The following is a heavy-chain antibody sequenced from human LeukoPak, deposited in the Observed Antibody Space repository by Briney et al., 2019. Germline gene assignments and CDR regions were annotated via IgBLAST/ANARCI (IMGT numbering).Heavy chain of an antibody. CDR2: INHSGST. D-gene: IGHD3-10*01. CDR3: ARLYYYGSGSYGIDY. V-gene: IGHV4-34*01. Sequence: PSETLSLTCAVYGGSFSGYYWSWIRQPPGKGLEWIGEINHSGSTNYNPSLKSRVTISVDTSKNQFSLKLSSVTAADTAVYYCARLYYYGSGSYGIDYWGQGTLVTVSS. CDR1: GGSFSGYY. J-gene: IGHJ4*02.